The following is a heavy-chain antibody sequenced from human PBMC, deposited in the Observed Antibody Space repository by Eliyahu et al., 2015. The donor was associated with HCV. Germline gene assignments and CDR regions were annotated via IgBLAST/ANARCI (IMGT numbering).Heavy chain of an antibody. CDR1: GGSFSGYY. CDR3: ARLSGSYKRSFFDY. V-gene: IGHV4-34*01. J-gene: IGHJ4*02. Sequence: XVQLQQWGAGLXKPSETLSLTCAVYGGSFSGYYWSWIRQPPGKGLEWIGEINHSGSXNYNPSLKSRVTISVDTSKNQFSLKLSSVTAADTAVYYCARLSGSYKRSFFDYWGQGTLVTVSS. CDR2: INHSGSX. D-gene: IGHD1-26*01.